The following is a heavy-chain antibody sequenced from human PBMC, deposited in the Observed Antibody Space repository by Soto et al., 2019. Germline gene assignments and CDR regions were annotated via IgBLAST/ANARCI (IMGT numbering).Heavy chain of an antibody. CDR1: GFTFSSYW. D-gene: IGHD6-19*01. J-gene: IGHJ5*02. V-gene: IGHV3-74*01. Sequence: GGSLRLSCAASGFTFSSYWMHWVRQAPGKGLVWVSRINSDGSSTSYADSVKGRFTISRDNAKNTLYLQMNSLRAEDTAVYYCARGRVAVERGNWFDPWGQGTLVTVSS. CDR2: INSDGSST. CDR3: ARGRVAVERGNWFDP.